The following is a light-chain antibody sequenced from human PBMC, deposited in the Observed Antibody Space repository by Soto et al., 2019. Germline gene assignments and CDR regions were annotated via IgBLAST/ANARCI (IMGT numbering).Light chain of an antibody. Sequence: QSALTQPASVSGSPGQSITISCTGTSSDVGGSGLVSWYQFHPGKAPKLLIFEGFKRPSGVSNRCSGSKSGSTASLTISGLQAEDEADYYCCSYAGRSTWDVVFGGGTKLTVL. V-gene: IGLV2-23*01. CDR1: SSDVGGSGL. CDR2: EGF. J-gene: IGLJ2*01. CDR3: CSYAGRSTWDVV.